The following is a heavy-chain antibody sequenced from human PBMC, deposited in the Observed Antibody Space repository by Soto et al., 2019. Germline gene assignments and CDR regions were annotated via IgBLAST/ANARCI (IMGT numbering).Heavy chain of an antibody. CDR3: ARDDFGDLWRSLDV. CDR1: GYTFINYG. V-gene: IGHV1-18*04. Sequence: QVQLMQSGAEVKKSGASVKVSCKASGYTFINYGIIWVRQAPGQGLEWMGWITDYNGSTKYARKFQGRVTMTTDPSTRTAYMEWRSLTSADTAVYFCARDDFGDLWRSLDVWGQGTVSPSLQ. D-gene: IGHD2-21*02. J-gene: IGHJ3*01. CDR2: ITDYNGST.